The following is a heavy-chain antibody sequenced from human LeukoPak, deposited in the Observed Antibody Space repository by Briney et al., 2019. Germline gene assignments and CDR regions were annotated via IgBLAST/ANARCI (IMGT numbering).Heavy chain of an antibody. Sequence: KASETLSLTCAVSGGSISSGGYSWSWIRQPPGKGLEWIGYIYHSGSTYYNPSLKSRVTISVDRSKNQFSLKLSSVTAEDTAVYYCARDPSHSGYYPYYFDYWGQGTLVTVSS. J-gene: IGHJ4*02. D-gene: IGHD3-22*01. CDR1: GGSISSGGYS. V-gene: IGHV4-30-2*01. CDR3: ARDPSHSGYYPYYFDY. CDR2: IYHSGST.